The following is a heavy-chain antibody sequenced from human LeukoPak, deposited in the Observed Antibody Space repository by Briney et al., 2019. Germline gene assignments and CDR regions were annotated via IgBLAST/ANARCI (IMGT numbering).Heavy chain of an antibody. CDR1: GYTFSNYY. J-gene: IGHJ5*02. V-gene: IGHV1-46*01. CDR3: ARVPRIAAAGNVWFDP. CDR2: IKPSDGST. Sequence: VASVKVSCKTSGYTFSNYYLHWVRQAPGQGPERMGIIKPSDGSTQYPQKFQGRVTMTTDTSTSTAYMELRSLRSDDTAVYYCARVPRIAAAGNVWFDPWGQGTLVTVSS. D-gene: IGHD6-13*01.